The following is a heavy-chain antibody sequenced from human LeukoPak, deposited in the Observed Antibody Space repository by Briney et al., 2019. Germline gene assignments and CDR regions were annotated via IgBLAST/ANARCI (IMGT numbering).Heavy chain of an antibody. CDR3: AADSGDDYYYAMDV. CDR1: GGTFSSYA. Sequence: SVKVSCKASGGTFSSYAISWVRQAPGQGLEWMGRVIPALGVPNYAQKFQGRVTITADTHTSAAYMELSSLTSEDTAVYYCAADSGDDYYYAMDVWGQGTTVTVSS. CDR2: VIPALGVP. V-gene: IGHV1-69*04. J-gene: IGHJ6*02. D-gene: IGHD1-26*01.